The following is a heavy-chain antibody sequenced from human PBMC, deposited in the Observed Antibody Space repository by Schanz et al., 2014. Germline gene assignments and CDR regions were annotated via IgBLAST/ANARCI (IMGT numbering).Heavy chain of an antibody. CDR2: ISSSSSSK. V-gene: IGHV3-48*01. J-gene: IGHJ3*02. CDR1: GFILSTYN. D-gene: IGHD3-10*01. CDR3: ATSGLVRHSFDAFDT. Sequence: EVQLVESGGGLVQPGGSLRLSCAASGFILSTYNMNWVRQAPGTGLEWVSFISSSSSSKHYGDSVKGRFTISRDNAEKLLYLQMSRLRGQGTAVYYCATSGLVRHSFDAFDTWGQGTMVTVSS.